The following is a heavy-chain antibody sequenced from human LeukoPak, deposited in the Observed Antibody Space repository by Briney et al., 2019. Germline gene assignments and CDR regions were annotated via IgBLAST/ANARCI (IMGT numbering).Heavy chain of an antibody. Sequence: GGSLRLSCAASGFTFSSYAMSWVRQAPGKGLEWVSAISGSGGSTYYADSVKGRFTISRDNSKNTLYLQTNSLRAEDTAVYYCANLYDFWTGDYWGQGTLVTVSS. CDR3: ANLYDFWTGDY. J-gene: IGHJ4*02. V-gene: IGHV3-23*01. D-gene: IGHD3-3*01. CDR2: ISGSGGST. CDR1: GFTFSSYA.